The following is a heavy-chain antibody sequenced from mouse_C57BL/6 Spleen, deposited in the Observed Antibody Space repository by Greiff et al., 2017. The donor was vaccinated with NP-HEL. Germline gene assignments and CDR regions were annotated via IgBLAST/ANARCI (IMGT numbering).Heavy chain of an antibody. CDR1: GYTFTSYW. D-gene: IGHD2-4*01. CDR3: ARKHYDYLDY. J-gene: IGHJ2*01. CDR2: IDPSDSET. V-gene: IGHV1-52*01. Sequence: QVQLKQPGAELVRPGSSVKLSCKASGYTFTSYWMHWVKQRPIQGLEWIGNIDPSDSETHYNQKFKDKATLTVDKSSSTAYMQLSSLTSEDSAVYYCARKHYDYLDYWGQGTTLTVSS.